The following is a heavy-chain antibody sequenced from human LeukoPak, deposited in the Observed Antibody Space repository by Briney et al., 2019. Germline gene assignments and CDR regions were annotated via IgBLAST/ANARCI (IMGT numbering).Heavy chain of an antibody. D-gene: IGHD3-10*01. J-gene: IGHJ4*02. Sequence: GASVKVSCKASGYTFTIYGISWVRQAPGQGLEWMGWINTYNSDTNFAQRLQGRVTMTTDTSTSTAYTELRSLRSDDSAVYYCARDGSGTWNDYWGQGTLVTVSS. CDR2: INTYNSDT. V-gene: IGHV1-18*01. CDR1: GYTFTIYG. CDR3: ARDGSGTWNDY.